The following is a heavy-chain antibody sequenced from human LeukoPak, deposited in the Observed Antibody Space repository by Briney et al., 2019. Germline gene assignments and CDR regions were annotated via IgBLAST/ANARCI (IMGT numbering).Heavy chain of an antibody. V-gene: IGHV3-23*01. CDR3: AKNRAGYIWYFYL. J-gene: IGHJ2*01. CDR2: ISGGGGST. D-gene: IGHD3-9*01. CDR1: GFTFSSYA. Sequence: GASLRLSCAASGFTFSSYAMSWVRQAPGKGLEWVSAISGGGGSTYYADPVKGRFTISRDNSKNTLYLQMNSLRAQDTAVHYCAKNRAGYIWYFYLWGRGTLVTVSS.